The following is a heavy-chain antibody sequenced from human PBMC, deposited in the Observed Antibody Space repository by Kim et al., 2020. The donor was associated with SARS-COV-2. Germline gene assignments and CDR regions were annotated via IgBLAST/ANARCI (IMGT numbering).Heavy chain of an antibody. Sequence: GGSLRLSCAASGFTFSSYPMLWVRQAPGKGLEWVAVISHDGSNQFYADSMKGRFTFSRDNSKNTLYLQMSSLRAEDTALYYCARASLVGPTYWFDPWGQGTLVTVSS. D-gene: IGHD1-26*01. J-gene: IGHJ5*02. CDR3: ARASLVGPTYWFDP. V-gene: IGHV3-30*04. CDR2: ISHDGSNQ. CDR1: GFTFSSYP.